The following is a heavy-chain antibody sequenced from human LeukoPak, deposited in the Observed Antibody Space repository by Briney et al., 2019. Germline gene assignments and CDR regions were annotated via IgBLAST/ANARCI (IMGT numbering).Heavy chain of an antibody. J-gene: IGHJ3*02. D-gene: IGHD3-22*01. CDR1: GYSIGSGYY. CDR3: RYYDSSGYYQGDAFDI. Sequence: SGTLSLTCTVSGYSIGSGYYWGWIRQPPGKGLEWIGSIYHSGSTYYNPSLKSRVTISVDTSKNQFSLKLSSVAAADTAVYYCRYYDSSGYYQGDAFDIWGQGTMVTVSS. CDR2: IYHSGST. V-gene: IGHV4-38-2*02.